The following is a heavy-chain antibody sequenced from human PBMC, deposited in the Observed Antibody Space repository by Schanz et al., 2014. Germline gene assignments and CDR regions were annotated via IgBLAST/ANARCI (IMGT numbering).Heavy chain of an antibody. D-gene: IGHD3-3*01. Sequence: VQLVESGGGLVQPGGSLRLSCAASGFTFSSYWMHWVRQASGKGLEWVAVISDDGRSKQYADSVKGRFTISRDNSKNTLYLQMNSLRAEDTAVYYCARPIYDLWSGSFDYWGQGTLVTVSS. V-gene: IGHV3-30*03. CDR2: ISDDGRSK. CDR1: GFTFSSYW. J-gene: IGHJ4*02. CDR3: ARPIYDLWSGSFDY.